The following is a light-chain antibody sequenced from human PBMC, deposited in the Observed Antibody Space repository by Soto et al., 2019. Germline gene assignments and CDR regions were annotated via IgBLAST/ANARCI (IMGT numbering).Light chain of an antibody. CDR1: RSDIGIYNY. V-gene: IGLV2-14*01. Sequence: QSALTQPASVSGSPGQSITISCTGTRSDIGIYNYVSWYQQHPGKAPKLIICEVYNRPSGVSTRFSGSKSGNTASLTISGLRPEDEADYYCTSFTTTNIWVFGGGTKVTVL. CDR3: TSFTTTNIWV. CDR2: EVY. J-gene: IGLJ3*02.